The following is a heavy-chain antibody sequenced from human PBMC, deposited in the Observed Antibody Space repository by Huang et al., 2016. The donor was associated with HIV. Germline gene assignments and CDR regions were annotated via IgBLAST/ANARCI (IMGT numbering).Heavy chain of an antibody. J-gene: IGHJ4*02. CDR3: AREKAADSAWYGVYYFDY. CDR1: GGSFSGYY. Sequence: QVQLRQWGAGLVKPSETLSLTCAVYGGSFSGYYWTWLRQSPGKGLEWIGEINHIGKTNYHPSLKSRVTISKDTAKNQFSLQLTSVSAADTGVYFCAREKAADSAWYGVYYFDYWGEGALVTVTS. V-gene: IGHV4-34*01. D-gene: IGHD6-19*01. CDR2: INHIGKT.